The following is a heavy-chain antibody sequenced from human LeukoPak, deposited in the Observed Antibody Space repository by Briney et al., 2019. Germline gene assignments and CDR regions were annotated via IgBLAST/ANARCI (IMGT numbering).Heavy chain of an antibody. CDR1: GFSLDDYA. CDR3: VKDLRIDLHLDTFDA. D-gene: IGHD5-12*01. J-gene: IGHJ3*01. Sequence: GRSLRLSCAASGFSLDDYAMHWVRQAPGKGLAWVSSISWDSGSSVYADSVKGRFTISRDNAKNSLYLQMNSLRPEDTALHYCVKDLRIDLHLDTFDAWGQGTMVTVSS. CDR2: ISWDSGSS. V-gene: IGHV3-9*01.